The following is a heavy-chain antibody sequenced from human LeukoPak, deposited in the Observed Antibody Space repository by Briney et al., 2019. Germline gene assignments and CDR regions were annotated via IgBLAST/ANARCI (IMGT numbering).Heavy chain of an antibody. Sequence: ASVKVSCKASGGTFSSYAISWVRQAPGQGLEWMGGIIPIFGTANYAQKFQGRVTITADESTSTAYMELSSLRSEDTAVYYCAREGQRHTRAFDIWGQGTMVTVSS. CDR2: IIPIFGTA. CDR1: GGTFSSYA. CDR3: AREGQRHTRAFDI. D-gene: IGHD6-25*01. J-gene: IGHJ3*02. V-gene: IGHV1-69*13.